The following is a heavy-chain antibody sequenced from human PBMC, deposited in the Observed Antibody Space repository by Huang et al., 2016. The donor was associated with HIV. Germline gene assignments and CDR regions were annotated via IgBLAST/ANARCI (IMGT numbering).Heavy chain of an antibody. V-gene: IGHV3-23*01. CDR2: ISDRGGST. J-gene: IGHJ4*02. D-gene: IGHD6-19*01. CDR3: AKGRGSSGWYVGY. CDR1: GFTFSSYA. Sequence: EVQLLESGGGLVQPGGSLRLSCAASGFTFSSYAMTWVRQAPGKGLEWGSDISDRGGSTYYADAVKGRFTISRDNSKNTLYLQMNSLRAEDTAVYYCAKGRGSSGWYVGYWGQGTLVTVSS.